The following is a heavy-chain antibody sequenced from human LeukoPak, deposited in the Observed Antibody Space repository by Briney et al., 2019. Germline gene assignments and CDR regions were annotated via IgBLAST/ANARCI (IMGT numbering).Heavy chain of an antibody. J-gene: IGHJ3*01. D-gene: IGHD3-10*01. CDR3: ARGMWFDTLFSAFDV. CDR2: IFHTGST. CDR1: GDSISSRNW. V-gene: IGHV4-4*02. Sequence: SSATLSLTCSVSGDSISSRNWWTWVRQTPGKGLEWIGEIFHTGSTNYNPSVEGRVTISIDKSRNHFSLMLTSVTAADTALYYCARGMWFDTLFSAFDVWGQGTMVTVSS.